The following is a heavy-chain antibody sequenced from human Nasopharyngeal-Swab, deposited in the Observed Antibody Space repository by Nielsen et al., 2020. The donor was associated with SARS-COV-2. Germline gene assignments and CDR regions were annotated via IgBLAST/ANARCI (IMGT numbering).Heavy chain of an antibody. CDR3: ARGLWWRTTGTTRYDAFDI. D-gene: IGHD1-1*01. J-gene: IGHJ3*02. V-gene: IGHV1-69*13. Sequence: SVKVSCKASGCTFSSYAISWVRQAPGQGLEWMGGIIPIFGTANYAQEFQGRVTLTADESTSTAYMELSSLRSEDTAVYYCARGLWWRTTGTTRYDAFDIWGQGTMVTVSS. CDR2: IIPIFGTA. CDR1: GCTFSSYA.